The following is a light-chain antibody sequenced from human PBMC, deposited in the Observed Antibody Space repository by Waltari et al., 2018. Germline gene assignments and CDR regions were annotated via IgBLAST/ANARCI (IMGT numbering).Light chain of an antibody. CDR3: QQYDGIVVT. J-gene: IGKJ4*01. CDR1: QTVSTIA. V-gene: IGKV3-20*01. CDR2: STY. Sequence: EIVLTQSPGTLSLSPGDRATLSCRDSQTVSTIAISWYQKKPVQAPRLLIYSTYNRATGIPDRFSGSGSGTDFTLTINRLAPEDFAMYYCQQYDGIVVTFGGGTKVEI.